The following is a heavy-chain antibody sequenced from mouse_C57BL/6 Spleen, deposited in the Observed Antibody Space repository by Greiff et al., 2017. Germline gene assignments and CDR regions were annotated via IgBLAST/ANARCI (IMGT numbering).Heavy chain of an antibody. V-gene: IGHV14-4*01. CDR3: TTGQLRLPSWFAD. D-gene: IGHD3-2*02. Sequence: EVQVVESGAELVRPGASVKLSCTASGFNIKDDYMHWVKQRPEQGLEWIGWIDPENGDTEYASKFQGKATITADTSSNTAYLQLSSLTSEDTAVYYCTTGQLRLPSWFADWGQGTLVTVSA. CDR1: GFNIKDDY. J-gene: IGHJ3*01. CDR2: IDPENGDT.